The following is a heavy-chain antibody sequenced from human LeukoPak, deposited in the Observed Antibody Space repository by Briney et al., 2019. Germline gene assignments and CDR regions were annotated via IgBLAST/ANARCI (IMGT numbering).Heavy chain of an antibody. J-gene: IGHJ6*02. V-gene: IGHV3-23*01. Sequence: GGSLRLSCAASGFTFTNYAMTWVRQAPGKGLEWISVIGGSGDSIYYADSVKGRFTISRDNSKNTVYLQMNSLRAEDTAVYYCAKVSGRNSGDHSMDVWGQGTTVTVSS. D-gene: IGHD4-17*01. CDR1: GFTFTNYA. CDR2: IGGSGDSI. CDR3: AKVSGRNSGDHSMDV.